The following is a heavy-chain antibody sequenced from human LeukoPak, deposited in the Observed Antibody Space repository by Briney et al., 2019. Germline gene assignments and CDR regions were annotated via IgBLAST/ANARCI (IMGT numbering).Heavy chain of an antibody. Sequence: ASVTVSCTASGYTFTSYDINWVRQATGQGLEWMGWMNPNSGNTGYAQKFQGRVTMTRNASISTDYMELSSLRSEDTAVYYCASSSYEYYYYMDVWGKGTTVTVSS. CDR2: MNPNSGNT. CDR3: ASSSYEYYYYMDV. CDR1: GYTFTSYD. D-gene: IGHD3-16*02. J-gene: IGHJ6*03. V-gene: IGHV1-8*01.